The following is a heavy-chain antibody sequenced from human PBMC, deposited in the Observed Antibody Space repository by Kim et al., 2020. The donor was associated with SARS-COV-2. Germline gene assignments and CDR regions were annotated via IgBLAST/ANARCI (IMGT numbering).Heavy chain of an antibody. CDR3: ASMAGIVGAMPFDY. D-gene: IGHD1-26*01. Sequence: NPSLKSRVTMSGDTAKNQFSLKLSSVTAADTAVYYCASMAGIVGAMPFDYWGQGTLVTVSS. V-gene: IGHV4-34*01. J-gene: IGHJ4*02.